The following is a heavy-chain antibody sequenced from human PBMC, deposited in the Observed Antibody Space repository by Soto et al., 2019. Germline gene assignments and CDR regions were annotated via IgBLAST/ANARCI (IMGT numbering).Heavy chain of an antibody. V-gene: IGHV4-59*01. J-gene: IGHJ5*02. CDR1: GGSISSYY. Sequence: SETLSLTCTVSGGSISSYYWSWIRQPPGKGLEWIGYIYYSGSTNYNPSLKSRVTISVDTSKNQFSLKLSSVTAADTAVYYGARVNDYGDSIWFDPWGQGTLVTVSS. D-gene: IGHD4-17*01. CDR3: ARVNDYGDSIWFDP. CDR2: IYYSGST.